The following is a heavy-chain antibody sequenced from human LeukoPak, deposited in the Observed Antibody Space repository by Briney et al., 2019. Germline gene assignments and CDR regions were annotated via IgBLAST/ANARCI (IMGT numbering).Heavy chain of an antibody. Sequence: GGSLRLSCAASGFTFSDYYMSWIRQAPGKGLEWVSYISSSGSTIYYADSVKGRFTISRDNAKNSLYLQMNSLRAEDTAVYYCARDRSRYCSGGSCYSALFDCWGQGTLVTVSS. J-gene: IGHJ4*02. CDR3: ARDRSRYCSGGSCYSALFDC. D-gene: IGHD2-15*01. CDR1: GFTFSDYY. CDR2: ISSSGSTI. V-gene: IGHV3-11*01.